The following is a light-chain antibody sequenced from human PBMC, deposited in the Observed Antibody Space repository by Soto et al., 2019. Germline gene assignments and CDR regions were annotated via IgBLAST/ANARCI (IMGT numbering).Light chain of an antibody. CDR2: EGS. CDR1: QSVNNY. CDR3: QHRSNFPST. V-gene: IGKV3-11*01. J-gene: IGKJ2*01. Sequence: EIVLTQSPATLSLSPGERATLSCRASQSVNNYLAWYQQEPGQAPRLLIYEGSKRATGIPARFSGSASGTDFTLTISSLEPEDFAVYYCQHRSNFPSTFGQGPKVEI.